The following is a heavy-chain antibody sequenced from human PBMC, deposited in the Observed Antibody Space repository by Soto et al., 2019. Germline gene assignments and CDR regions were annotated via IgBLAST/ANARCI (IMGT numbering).Heavy chain of an antibody. CDR2: ISANGQGI. CDR3: AKDRNYPRDQFHY. V-gene: IGHV3-23*01. J-gene: IGHJ4*02. CDR1: GFTFSTYA. Sequence: GGSLRLSCAASGFTFSTYALSWGRQAPGKGLEWVSAISANGQGIYYADSVRGRFTISRDNSKNTIFLHMDSLRAEDTAVYYCAKDRNYPRDQFHYWGQGTLVTVSS. D-gene: IGHD1-7*01.